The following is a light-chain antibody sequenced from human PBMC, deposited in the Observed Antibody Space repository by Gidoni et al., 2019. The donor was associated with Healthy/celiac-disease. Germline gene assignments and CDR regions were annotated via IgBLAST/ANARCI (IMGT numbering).Light chain of an antibody. CDR2: GNS. CDR3: QSYDSSLSGSGV. Sequence: VLTQPPSVSGAPGQSVTISCTGSSSNIGAGYDVHWYQQLPGTAPKLLIYGNSNRPSGVPDRFSGSKSGTSASLAITGLQAEDEADYYCQSYDSSLSGSGVFGGGTKLTVL. CDR1: SSNIGAGYD. V-gene: IGLV1-40*01. J-gene: IGLJ3*02.